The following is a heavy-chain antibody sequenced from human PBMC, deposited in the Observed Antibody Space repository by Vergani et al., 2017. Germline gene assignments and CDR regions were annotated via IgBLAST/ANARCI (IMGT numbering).Heavy chain of an antibody. D-gene: IGHD2-2*02. V-gene: IGHV1-46*01. J-gene: IGHJ5*02. CDR1: GYTFTSYY. Sequence: QVQLVQSGAEVKKPGASVKVSCKASGYTFTSYYMHWVRQAPGQGLEWMGIINPSGGSTSYAQKFQGRVTMTRDTSTSTVYMELRSLRSEDTAVYYCARDGLGYCRSTSCYILGGAAGDWFDPWGQGTLVTVSS. CDR3: ARDGLGYCRSTSCYILGGAAGDWFDP. CDR2: INPSGGST.